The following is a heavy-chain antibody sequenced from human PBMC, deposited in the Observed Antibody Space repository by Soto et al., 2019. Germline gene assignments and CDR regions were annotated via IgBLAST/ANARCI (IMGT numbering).Heavy chain of an antibody. CDR2: ITTSSSTI. V-gene: IGHV3-48*01. CDR3: SGPGV. CDR1: GFTFSTYS. J-gene: IGHJ6*02. Sequence: EVQLVESGGGLVQPGGSLRLSCAASGFTFSTYSMNWVRQAPGKGLEWISYITTSSSTIYYADSVKGRFTISRDNAKNPLYSQMNRLRLEDTALYFCSGPGVLGQRDTVTLS.